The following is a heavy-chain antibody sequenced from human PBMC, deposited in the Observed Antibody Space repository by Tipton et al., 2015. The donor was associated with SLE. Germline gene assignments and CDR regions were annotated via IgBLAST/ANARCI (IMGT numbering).Heavy chain of an antibody. Sequence: TLSLTCAVYGGSFSGYYWSWIRQPPGKGLEWIGSIYYSGSTYYNPSLKSRVTISVDTSKNQFSLKLSSVTAADTAVYYCARRGGKGNAFDIWGQGTMVTVSS. J-gene: IGHJ3*02. CDR2: IYYSGST. D-gene: IGHD3-10*01. V-gene: IGHV4-34*01. CDR3: ARRGGKGNAFDI. CDR1: GGSFSGYY.